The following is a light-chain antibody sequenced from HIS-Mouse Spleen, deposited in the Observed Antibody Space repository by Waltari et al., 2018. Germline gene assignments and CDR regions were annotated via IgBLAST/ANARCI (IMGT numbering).Light chain of an antibody. CDR2: EGS. CDR3: CSYAGSSTWV. Sequence: QSALTQPAYVSGSPGQSIPISCTGTSSDVGSYTLVSWYQQHPGKAPKLMIYEGSKRPSGVSNRFSGSKSGNTASLTISGLQAEDEADYYCCSYAGSSTWVFGGGTKLTVL. CDR1: SSDVGSYTL. J-gene: IGLJ3*02. V-gene: IGLV2-23*01.